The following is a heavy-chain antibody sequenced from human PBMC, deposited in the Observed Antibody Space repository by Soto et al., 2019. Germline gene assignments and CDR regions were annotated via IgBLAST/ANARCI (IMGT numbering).Heavy chain of an antibody. D-gene: IGHD3-3*01. CDR3: ARGEPRFMEWLLLSEYFDP. J-gene: IGHJ5*02. Sequence: QVQLQQGGAGLLKPSETLSLTCAVYGGSFSSYYWSWIRQPPGKGLEWIGVINHSGSTNYEPSLKSRVTISIDTSKNQFSLTLSSVTAAYTAVYYCARGEPRFMEWLLLSEYFDPWGQGTLVTVSS. V-gene: IGHV4-34*01. CDR2: INHSGST. CDR1: GGSFSSYY.